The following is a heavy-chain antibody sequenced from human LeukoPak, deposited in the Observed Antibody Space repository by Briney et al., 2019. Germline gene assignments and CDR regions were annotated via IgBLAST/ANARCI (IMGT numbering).Heavy chain of an antibody. CDR1: GYTFTGYY. CDR3: ASGYSGYDSRVDY. J-gene: IGHJ4*02. V-gene: IGHV1-2*02. D-gene: IGHD5-12*01. CDR2: INPNSGGT. Sequence: ASVKVSSKASGYTFTGYYMHWVRQAPGRGLEWMGWINPNSGGTNYAQKFQGRVTMTRDTSISTAYMELSRLRSDDTAVYYCASGYSGYDSRVDYWGQGTLVTVSS.